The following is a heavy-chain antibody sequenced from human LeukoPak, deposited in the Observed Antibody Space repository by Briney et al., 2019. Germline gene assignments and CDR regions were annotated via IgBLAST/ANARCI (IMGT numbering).Heavy chain of an antibody. CDR3: ARAGLGGHYIDY. V-gene: IGHV3-11*01. J-gene: IGHJ4*02. Sequence: PGGSLRLSCAASGFTFSDYYMTWIRQAPGQGLEWISYVSGSDENKYYAGSVRGRFVISRDNAEKSLFLQMSNVRAEDTAVYYCARAGLGGHYIDYWGQGTLVTVSS. CDR2: VSGSDENK. D-gene: IGHD2-15*01. CDR1: GFTFSDYY.